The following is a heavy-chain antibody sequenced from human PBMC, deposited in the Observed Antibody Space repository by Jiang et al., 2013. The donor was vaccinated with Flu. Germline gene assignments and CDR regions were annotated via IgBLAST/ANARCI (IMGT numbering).Heavy chain of an antibody. V-gene: IGHV4-39*01. J-gene: IGHJ4*02. Sequence: PGLVKPSETLSLTCTVSGASIGSNSYYWDWIRQPPGKGLEWIATIYYSGMTYYNPSLKSRLTISLETPNNQFSLKLSSVTAADTAVYYCARRRFSMIRGIDWGQGTLVSVSS. D-gene: IGHD3-10*01. CDR2: IYYSGMT. CDR1: GASIGSNSYY. CDR3: ARRRFSMIRGID.